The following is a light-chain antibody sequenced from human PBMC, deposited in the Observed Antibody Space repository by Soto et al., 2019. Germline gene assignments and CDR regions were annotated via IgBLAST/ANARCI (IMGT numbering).Light chain of an antibody. CDR3: QQYYDVPYT. V-gene: IGKV4-1*01. CDR1: QSVLYSSNNKNF. J-gene: IGKJ2*01. CDR2: WAS. Sequence: DIVMTQSPDSLAVSLGERATINCKSSQSVLYSSNNKNFFGWYQQKPGQPPKLLISWASTRESGVPDRFSGSGSGKDFTLTISSLQAEDVAVYYCQQYYDVPYTFGQGTRLEI.